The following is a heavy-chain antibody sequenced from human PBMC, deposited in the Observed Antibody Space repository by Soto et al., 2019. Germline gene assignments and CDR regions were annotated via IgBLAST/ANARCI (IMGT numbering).Heavy chain of an antibody. CDR3: ARYPVVVVPAANYGLDV. Sequence: QVQLQESGPGLVKPSQTLSLTCSVSGVSVSSDIYYWSWIRHHPGKGLEWIGYIYYSGNTYYNPSLGGRVTISLYTSKNHFSLRLRSVTPADTAVYYCARYPVVVVPAANYGLDVWGQGTTVTVSS. CDR2: IYYSGNT. V-gene: IGHV4-31*03. CDR1: GVSVSSDIYY. D-gene: IGHD2-2*01. J-gene: IGHJ6*02.